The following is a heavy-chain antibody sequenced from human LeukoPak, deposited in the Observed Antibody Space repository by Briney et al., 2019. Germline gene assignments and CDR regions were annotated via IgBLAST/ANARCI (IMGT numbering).Heavy chain of an antibody. CDR3: ARDRDSSFDY. V-gene: IGHV3-48*02. D-gene: IGHD6-6*01. Sequence: GGSLRLSCAASGFTFSSYSMDWVRQAPGKGLQWVSYIAGSTIYYADSVKGRFTISRDNARNSLYLQMNSLRDDDTAVYYCARDRDSSFDYWGQGTLVTVSS. J-gene: IGHJ4*02. CDR1: GFTFSSYS. CDR2: IAGSTI.